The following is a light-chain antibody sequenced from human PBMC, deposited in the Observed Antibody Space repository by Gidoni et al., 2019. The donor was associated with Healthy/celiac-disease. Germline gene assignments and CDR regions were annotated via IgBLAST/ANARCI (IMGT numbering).Light chain of an antibody. CDR3: QSYDSSLSGPYVV. V-gene: IGLV1-40*01. CDR2: GNS. J-gene: IGLJ2*01. Sequence: QSVLTQPPSVSGAPGQRVTISCTGSSSNIGAGYDVHWYQQLPGTAPKPLIYGNSNRPSGVPDRFSGSKSGTSASLAITGLQAEDEADYYCQSYDSSLSGPYVVFGGGTKQTVL. CDR1: SSNIGAGYD.